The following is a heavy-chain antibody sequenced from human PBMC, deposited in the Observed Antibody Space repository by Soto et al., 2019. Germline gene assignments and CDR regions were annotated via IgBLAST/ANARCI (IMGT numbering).Heavy chain of an antibody. V-gene: IGHV4-39*01. CDR2: IYYSGST. Sequence: SETLSLTCTVSGGSVSSGSYYWSWIRQPPGKGLEWIGNIYYSGSTYCNPSLKSRVTISVHTSKIQFSLKLSSVTATDTAVYYCARRSYGSGWFDPWGQGTLVTVSS. CDR1: GGSVSSGSYY. CDR3: ARRSYGSGWFDP. J-gene: IGHJ5*02. D-gene: IGHD6-19*01.